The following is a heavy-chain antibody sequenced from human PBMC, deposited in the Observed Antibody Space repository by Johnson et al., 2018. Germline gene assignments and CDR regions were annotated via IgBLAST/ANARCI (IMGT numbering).Heavy chain of an antibody. CDR3: AKRQQWLGEYYGMDA. CDR1: GFTFSSFA. J-gene: IGHJ6*02. CDR2: ISGSGDTT. D-gene: IGHD6-19*01. Sequence: VQLVQSGGGLVQPGGSLRLSCAASGFTFSSFAMSWVRQAPGKGLEWVSAISGSGDTTYYADSVKGRFTISRDNSKNTLYLQMNSLRDEEPAIYNFAKRQQWLGEYYGMDAWGQGTTVTVSS. V-gene: IGHV3-23*04.